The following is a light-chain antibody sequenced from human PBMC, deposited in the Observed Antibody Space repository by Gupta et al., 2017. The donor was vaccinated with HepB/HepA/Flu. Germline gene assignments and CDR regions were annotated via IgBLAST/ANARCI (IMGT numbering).Light chain of an antibody. CDR2: DTS. CDR3: LLSYSGARWV. CDR1: TGAVTSGHY. J-gene: IGLJ3*02. V-gene: IGLV7-46*01. Sequence: QAVVTQEPSLTVSPGGTVTLTCGSSTGAVTSGHYPYWFQQKPGQAPRTLIYDTSNKHSWTPARFSGSLLGGKAALTLSGAQPEDEAEYYGLLSYSGARWVFGGGTKLTVL.